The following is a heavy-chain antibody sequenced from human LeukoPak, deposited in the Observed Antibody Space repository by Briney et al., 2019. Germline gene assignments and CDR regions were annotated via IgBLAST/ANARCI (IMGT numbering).Heavy chain of an antibody. CDR1: GFTFSDYY. CDR2: IYSGGST. J-gene: IGHJ3*02. Sequence: GGSLRLSCAASGFTFSDYYMSWVRQAPGKGLEWVSVIYSGGSTYYADSVKGRFTISRDNSKNTLYLQMNSLRAEDTAVYYCASTGTGTTGTDAFDIWGQGTMVTVSS. V-gene: IGHV3-66*01. D-gene: IGHD1-7*01. CDR3: ASTGTGTTGTDAFDI.